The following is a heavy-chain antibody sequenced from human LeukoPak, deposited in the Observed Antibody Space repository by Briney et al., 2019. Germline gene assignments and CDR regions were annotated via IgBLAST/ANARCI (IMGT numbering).Heavy chain of an antibody. CDR3: ARAVMITFGGVIVSHVTLDI. D-gene: IGHD3-16*02. J-gene: IGHJ3*02. Sequence: PSESLSLTCTVSGGSISSSSYYWGWIRQPPGKGLEWIGSIYYSGSTYYNPSLKSRVTISVDTSKNQFSLKLSSVTAADTAVYYCARAVMITFGGVIVSHVTLDIWGQGTMVTVSS. CDR2: IYYSGST. V-gene: IGHV4-39*07. CDR1: GGSISSSSYY.